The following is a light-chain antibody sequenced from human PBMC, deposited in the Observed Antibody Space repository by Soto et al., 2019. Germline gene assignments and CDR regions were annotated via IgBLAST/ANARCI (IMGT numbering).Light chain of an antibody. CDR3: ETWDSNTQI. Sequence: QSVLTQSSSASASLGSSVKLTCTLSSGHSFYIIAWHQQQPGKAPRFLMKVEGSGSYNKGSGVPDRFSGSSSGADRYLTISNLQFDDEADYSCETWDSNTQIFGGGTKLTVL. CDR1: SGHSFYI. V-gene: IGLV4-60*02. CDR2: VEGSGSY. J-gene: IGLJ2*01.